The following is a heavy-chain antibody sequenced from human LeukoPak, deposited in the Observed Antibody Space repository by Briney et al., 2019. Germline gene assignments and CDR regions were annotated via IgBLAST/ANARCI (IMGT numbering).Heavy chain of an antibody. CDR1: GFTFSSYW. V-gene: IGHV3-7*03. D-gene: IGHD2-2*01. CDR3: ARGPPSTRYCSSTSCYLVY. CDR2: IKEDGSEK. Sequence: GGSLRLSCAASGFTFSSYWMSWVRPAPGKGLEWVANIKEDGSEKYYVDSVKGRFTISRDNAKNSLYLQMNSLRAEDTAVYYCARGPPSTRYCSSTSCYLVYWGQGTLVTVSS. J-gene: IGHJ4*02.